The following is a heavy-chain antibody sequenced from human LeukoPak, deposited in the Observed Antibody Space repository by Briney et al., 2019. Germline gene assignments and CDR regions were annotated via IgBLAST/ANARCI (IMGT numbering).Heavy chain of an antibody. Sequence: GGSLRLSCAASGFTFSNYWMNWVRQAPGKGLEWVANIKQDGSEKYYVDSVKGRFTISRDNAKNSLYLQMNSLRAEDTAVYYCAVLWFGELYKPVFDYWGQGTLVTVSS. CDR3: AVLWFGELYKPVFDY. CDR1: GFTFSNYW. D-gene: IGHD3-10*01. CDR2: IKQDGSEK. J-gene: IGHJ4*02. V-gene: IGHV3-7*01.